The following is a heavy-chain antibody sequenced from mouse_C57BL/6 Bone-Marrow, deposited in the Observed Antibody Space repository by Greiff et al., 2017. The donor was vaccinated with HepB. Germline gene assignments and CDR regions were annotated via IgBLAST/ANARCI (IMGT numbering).Heavy chain of an antibody. V-gene: IGHV1-55*01. CDR2: IYPGSGST. Sequence: VQLQQPGAELVKPGASVKMSCKASGYTFTSYWITWVKQRPGQGLEWIGDIYPGSGSTNYNEKFKSKATLTVDTSSSTAYMQLSSLTSEDSAVYYCARSDYGSPAWFAYWGQGTLVTVSA. CDR1: GYTFTSYW. CDR3: ARSDYGSPAWFAY. J-gene: IGHJ3*01. D-gene: IGHD1-1*01.